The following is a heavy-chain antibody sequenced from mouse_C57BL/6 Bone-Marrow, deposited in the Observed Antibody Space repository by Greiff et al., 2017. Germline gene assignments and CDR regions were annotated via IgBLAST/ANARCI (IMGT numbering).Heavy chain of an antibody. Sequence: QVQLQQPGAELVMPGASVKLSCQASGYTFTSSWMHWVKPRPGQGLEWIGEIDPSDSSPNYNQKFKGKSTLTVDKSSSTAYMQLSRLTAEDSAVYYSARETTVAPYYAIDYWGKGTSVTVAS. CDR2: IDPSDSSP. CDR1: GYTFTSSW. CDR3: ARETTVAPYYAIDY. V-gene: IGHV1-69*01. D-gene: IGHD1-1*01. J-gene: IGHJ4*01.